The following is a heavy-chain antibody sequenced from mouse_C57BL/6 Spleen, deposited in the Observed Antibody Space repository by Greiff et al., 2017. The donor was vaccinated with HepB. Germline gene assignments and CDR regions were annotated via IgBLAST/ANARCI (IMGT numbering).Heavy chain of an antibody. D-gene: IGHD1-1*01. J-gene: IGHJ1*03. CDR3: TRSDYGSSQYFDV. Sequence: QVQLQQSGAELVRPGASVTLSCKASGYTFTDYEMHWVKQTPVHGLEWIGAIDPETGGTAYNQKFKGKAILTADKSSSTAYMELRSLTSEDSAVYYCTRSDYGSSQYFDVWGTGTTVTVSS. CDR1: GYTFTDYE. V-gene: IGHV1-15*01. CDR2: IDPETGGT.